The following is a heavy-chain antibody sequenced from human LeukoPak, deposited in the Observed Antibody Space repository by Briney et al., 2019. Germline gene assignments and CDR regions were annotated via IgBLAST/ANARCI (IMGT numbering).Heavy chain of an antibody. J-gene: IGHJ5*02. D-gene: IGHD2-2*01. CDR1: XYXXTSXX. CDR2: IYPGDSDT. Sequence: SLXISCKGSXYXXTSXXIGWVRQXPGKGXEGMGIIYPGDSDTRYSPSFQGQVTISADKSISTAYLQWSSLKASDTAMYYCARRVDQLLFWFDPWGQGTLVTVSS. CDR3: ARRVDQLLFWFDP. V-gene: IGHV5-51*01.